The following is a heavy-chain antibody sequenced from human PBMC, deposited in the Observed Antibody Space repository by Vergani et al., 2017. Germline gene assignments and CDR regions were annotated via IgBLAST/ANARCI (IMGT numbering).Heavy chain of an antibody. Sequence: EVQLLESGGGSAQPGESLRLSCVASGFTFSSYSMNWVRQAPGKGLEWVSSISSSSSYIYYADSVKGRFTISRDNAKNSLYLQMNSLRAEDTAVYYCAREANLRFLEWLLSDAFDIWGQGTMVTVSS. CDR1: GFTFSSYS. J-gene: IGHJ3*02. CDR3: AREANLRFLEWLLSDAFDI. V-gene: IGHV3-21*01. D-gene: IGHD3-3*01. CDR2: ISSSSSYI.